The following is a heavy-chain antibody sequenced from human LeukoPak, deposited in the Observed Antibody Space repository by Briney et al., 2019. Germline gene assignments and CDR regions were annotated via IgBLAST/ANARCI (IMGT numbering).Heavy chain of an antibody. CDR2: INPDSGDT. Sequence: AAVNVSCKASGYTFTGHYIHWVRPAPGEGLEWMGGINPDSGDTNYAQTFEGRVTMTRDTSINTASLDLSKLRSDDTALYYCARESIRIVGAAKVKFFDYWGQGTLLTVSS. CDR3: ARESIRIVGAAKVKFFDY. V-gene: IGHV1-2*02. D-gene: IGHD1-26*01. CDR1: GYTFTGHY. J-gene: IGHJ4*02.